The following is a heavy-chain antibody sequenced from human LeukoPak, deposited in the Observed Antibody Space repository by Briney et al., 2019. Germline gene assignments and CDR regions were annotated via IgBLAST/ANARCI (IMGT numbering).Heavy chain of an antibody. Sequence: PGGSLRLSCAASGFTFSDYYMSWIRQAPGKGLEWVSYISSSGSTIYYADSVKGRFTISRDNAKNSLYLQMNSLRAEDTAVYYCARVPYISGWYSHFDYWGQGTLVTVSS. D-gene: IGHD6-19*01. CDR1: GFTFSDYY. CDR3: ARVPYISGWYSHFDY. J-gene: IGHJ4*02. V-gene: IGHV3-11*04. CDR2: ISSSGSTI.